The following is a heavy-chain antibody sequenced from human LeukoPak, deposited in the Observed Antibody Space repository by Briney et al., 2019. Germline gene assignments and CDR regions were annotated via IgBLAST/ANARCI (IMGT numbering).Heavy chain of an antibody. CDR3: ARGYCSSTSCYTYGMDV. Sequence: SETLSLTCAVYGGSFSGYYWSWIRQPPGKGLEWIGEINHSGSTNYNPSLKSRVTISVDTSKNQFPLKLSSVTAADTAVYYCARGYCSSTSCYTYGMDVWGQGTTVTVSS. CDR1: GGSFSGYY. J-gene: IGHJ6*02. D-gene: IGHD2-2*02. CDR2: INHSGST. V-gene: IGHV4-34*01.